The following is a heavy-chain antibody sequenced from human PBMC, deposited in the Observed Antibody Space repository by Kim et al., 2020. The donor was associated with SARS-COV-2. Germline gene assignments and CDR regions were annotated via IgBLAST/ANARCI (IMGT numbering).Heavy chain of an antibody. CDR2: IYYSGST. V-gene: IGHV4-39*07. CDR1: GGSISSSSYY. D-gene: IGHD4-17*01. J-gene: IGHJ5*02. CDR3: ARELDGDYAVNWFDP. Sequence: SETLSLTCTVSGGSISSSSYYWGWIRQPPGKGLEWIGSIYYSGSTYYNPSLKSRVTISVDTSKNQFSLKLSSVTAADTAVYYCARELDGDYAVNWFDPWG.